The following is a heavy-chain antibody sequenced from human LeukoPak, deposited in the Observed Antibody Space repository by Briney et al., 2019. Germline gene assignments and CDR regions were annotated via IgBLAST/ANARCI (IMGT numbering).Heavy chain of an antibody. V-gene: IGHV4-59*01. D-gene: IGHD5-18*01. Sequence: SETLSLTCTVSGGSISSYYWSWIRQPPGKGLEWIGYINYSGSTNYNPSLKSRVTISVDTSKNQFSLKLSSVTAADTAVYYCARANSITGYSYGYGYYYYMDVWGKGTTVTVSS. CDR1: GGSISSYY. CDR3: ARANSITGYSYGYGYYYYMDV. J-gene: IGHJ6*03. CDR2: INYSGST.